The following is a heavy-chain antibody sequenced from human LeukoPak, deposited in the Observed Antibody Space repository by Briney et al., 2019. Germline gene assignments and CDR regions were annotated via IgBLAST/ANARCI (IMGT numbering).Heavy chain of an antibody. CDR2: ISGSGGST. Sequence: GGSLRRSCAASGFTFSSYAMSWVRQAPGKGLEWVSAISGSGGSTYYADSVKGRFTISRDNSKDTLYLQMNSLRAEDTAVYYCAKDYGDYEPGEAFDIWGQGTMVTVSS. D-gene: IGHD4-17*01. CDR1: GFTFSSYA. V-gene: IGHV3-23*01. CDR3: AKDYGDYEPGEAFDI. J-gene: IGHJ3*02.